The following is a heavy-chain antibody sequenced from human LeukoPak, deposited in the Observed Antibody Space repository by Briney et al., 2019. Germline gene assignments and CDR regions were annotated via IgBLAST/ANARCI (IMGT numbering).Heavy chain of an antibody. D-gene: IGHD6-13*01. CDR1: GGTFSSYA. CDR2: IIPILGTA. V-gene: IGHV1-69*13. CDR3: ARDPSSSWYYFDY. J-gene: IGHJ4*02. Sequence: SVKVSCKASGGTFSSYAISWVQQAPGQGLKWMGGIIPILGTANYAQKFQGRVTITADESTSTVYMELSSLRSEDTAVYYCARDPSSSWYYFDYWGQGTLVTVSS.